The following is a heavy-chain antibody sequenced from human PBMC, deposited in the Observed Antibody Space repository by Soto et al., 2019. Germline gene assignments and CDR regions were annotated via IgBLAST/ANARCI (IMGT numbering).Heavy chain of an antibody. CDR2: ISWDGGST. CDR3: AKDMGYSSGWLNDAFDI. CDR1: GFTFDDYT. Sequence: EVQLVESGGVVVQPGGSPRLSCAASGFTFDDYTMHWVRQAPGKGLEWVSLISWDGGSTYYADSVKGRFTISRDNSKNSLYLQMNSLRTEDTALYYCAKDMGYSSGWLNDAFDIWGQGTMVTVSS. J-gene: IGHJ3*02. V-gene: IGHV3-43*01. D-gene: IGHD6-19*01.